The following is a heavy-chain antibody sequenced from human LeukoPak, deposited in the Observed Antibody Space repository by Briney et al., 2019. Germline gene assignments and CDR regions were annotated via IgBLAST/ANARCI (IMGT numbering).Heavy chain of an antibody. CDR3: ARGAYYYDSSSFDY. D-gene: IGHD3-22*01. V-gene: IGHV1-69*06. CDR2: IIPIFGTA. J-gene: IGHJ4*02. Sequence: SVKVSCKASGGTFSSYAISWVRQAPGQGLEWMGRIIPIFGTANYAQRFQGRVTITADKSTSTAYMELSSLRSEDTAVYYCARGAYYYDSSSFDYWGQGTLVTVSS. CDR1: GGTFSSYA.